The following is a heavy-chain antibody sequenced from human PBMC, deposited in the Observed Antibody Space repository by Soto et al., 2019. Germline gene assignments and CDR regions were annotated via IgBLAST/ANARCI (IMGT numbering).Heavy chain of an antibody. Sequence: SETLSLTCTVSGGSISSYYWSWIGQPPGKGLEWIGYIYYSGSTNYNPSLKSRVTISVDTSKNQFSLKLSSVTAADTAVYYCARLRYSGYDIFDYWGQGTLVTVSS. D-gene: IGHD5-12*01. CDR3: ARLRYSGYDIFDY. V-gene: IGHV4-59*08. J-gene: IGHJ4*02. CDR1: GGSISSYY. CDR2: IYYSGST.